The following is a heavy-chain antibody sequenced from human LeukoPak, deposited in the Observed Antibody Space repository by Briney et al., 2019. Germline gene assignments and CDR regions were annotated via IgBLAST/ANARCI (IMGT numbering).Heavy chain of an antibody. CDR1: GFTFSSYG. CDR3: ARLRLNCSGGSCRNY. V-gene: IGHV3-30*19. Sequence: GGSLRLSCAASGFTFSSYGMHWVRQAPGKGLEWVAVIWYDGSNKYYADSVKGRFTISRDNSKNTLYLQMNSLRAEDTAVYYCARLRLNCSGGSCRNYWGQGTLVTVSS. J-gene: IGHJ4*02. D-gene: IGHD2-15*01. CDR2: IWYDGSNK.